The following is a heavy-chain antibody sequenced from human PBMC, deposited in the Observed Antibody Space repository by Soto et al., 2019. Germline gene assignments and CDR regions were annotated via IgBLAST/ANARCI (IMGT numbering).Heavy chain of an antibody. CDR1: GFTFSIDA. J-gene: IGHJ4*02. Sequence: QVQLVESGGGVVQPGRSLRLSCAASGFTFSIDAMHWVRQAPGKGLEWVAVISYGRSNKYYAVSVMGRFTISRDNSKNTLYLQMNSLRAEDTAVYYCASGRYQLPFDYWGQGTLVTVSS. D-gene: IGHD2-2*01. V-gene: IGHV3-30-3*01. CDR2: ISYGRSNK. CDR3: ASGRYQLPFDY.